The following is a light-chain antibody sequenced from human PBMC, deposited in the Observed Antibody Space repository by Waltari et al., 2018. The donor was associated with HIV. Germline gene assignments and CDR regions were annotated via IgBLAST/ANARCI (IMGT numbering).Light chain of an antibody. J-gene: IGKJ5*01. CDR2: DAS. CDR3: QHYNDWPIT. Sequence: EIVMTQSPATLSVSPGERATLSCRASQSVSSNLAWYQPIPGQAPRLLIYDASTRATGSPARFSGSGSGTEFTLTISSLQSEDFAIYYCQHYNDWPITFCQGTRLEIK. V-gene: IGKV3-15*01. CDR1: QSVSSN.